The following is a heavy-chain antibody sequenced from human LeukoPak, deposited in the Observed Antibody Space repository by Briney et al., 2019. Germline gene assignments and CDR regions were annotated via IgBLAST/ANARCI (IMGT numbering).Heavy chain of an antibody. Sequence: ASVKVSCKASGGTFSSYAISWVRQAPGQGLEWMGGIIPIFGTANYAQKFQGRVTITADESTSTAYMELSSLRSEDTAVYYCARGNRGGITMVRGVIDYYYYMDVWGKGTTVTISS. D-gene: IGHD3-10*01. CDR3: ARGNRGGITMVRGVIDYYYYMDV. V-gene: IGHV1-69*13. CDR2: IIPIFGTA. J-gene: IGHJ6*03. CDR1: GGTFSSYA.